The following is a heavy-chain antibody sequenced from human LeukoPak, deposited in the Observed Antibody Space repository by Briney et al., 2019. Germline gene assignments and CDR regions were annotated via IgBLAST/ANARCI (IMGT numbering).Heavy chain of an antibody. Sequence: ASVKVSCKASGYTFTSYGISWVRQAPGQGLEWMGRINPNSGGTNYAQKFQGRVTMTRDTSISTAYMELSRLRSDDTAVYYCARRIGYCSGGSCLYGMDVWGQGTTVTVSS. J-gene: IGHJ6*02. CDR3: ARRIGYCSGGSCLYGMDV. CDR2: INPNSGGT. V-gene: IGHV1-2*06. CDR1: GYTFTSYG. D-gene: IGHD2-15*01.